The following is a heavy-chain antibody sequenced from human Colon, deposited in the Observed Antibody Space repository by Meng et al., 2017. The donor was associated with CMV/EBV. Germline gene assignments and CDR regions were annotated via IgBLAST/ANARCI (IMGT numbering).Heavy chain of an antibody. J-gene: IGHJ4*02. CDR2: IRNSAGTT. V-gene: IGHV3-23*01. Sequence: ASGFTFNNFARSWVRQAPGKGLEWVSGIRNSAGTTYYLDSVKGRFTISRDISKNTVYLQMNSLRDEDTAIYYCVKAGASMIRTFDDWGQGTLVTVSS. CDR3: VKAGASMIRTFDD. D-gene: IGHD1-26*01. CDR1: GFTFNNFA.